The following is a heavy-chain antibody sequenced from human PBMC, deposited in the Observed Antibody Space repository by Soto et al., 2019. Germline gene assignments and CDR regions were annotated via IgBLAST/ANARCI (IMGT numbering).Heavy chain of an antibody. Sequence: QVQLQESGPGLVKPSETLSLICTVSGGSITSYYWSWIRQPPGKGLEWIGYIYYSESTNYNPSLKSRVTISVDTSKNQLSLKLSSVTAADTAVYYCARGRTLFDYWGPGTLVTVSP. V-gene: IGHV4-59*01. CDR2: IYYSEST. CDR3: ARGRTLFDY. J-gene: IGHJ4*01. D-gene: IGHD1-1*01. CDR1: GGSITSYY.